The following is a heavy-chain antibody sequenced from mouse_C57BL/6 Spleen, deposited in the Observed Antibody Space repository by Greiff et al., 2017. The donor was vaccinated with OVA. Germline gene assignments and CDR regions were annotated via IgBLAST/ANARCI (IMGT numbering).Heavy chain of an antibody. J-gene: IGHJ2*01. CDR3: ARDYYGSSDY. V-gene: IGHV1-82*01. CDR1: GYAFSSSW. Sequence: VPLQQSGPELVKPGASVKISCKASGYAFSSSWMNWVKQRPGKGLEWIGRIYPGDGDTNYNGKFKGKATLTADKSSSTAYMQLSSLTSEDSAVYFCARDYYGSSDYWGQGTTLTVSS. D-gene: IGHD1-1*01. CDR2: IYPGDGDT.